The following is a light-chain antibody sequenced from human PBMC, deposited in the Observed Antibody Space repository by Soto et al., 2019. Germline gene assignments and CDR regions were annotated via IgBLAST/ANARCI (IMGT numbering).Light chain of an antibody. CDR2: EVS. J-gene: IGLJ1*01. Sequence: QSVLTQPPSVSGAPGQRVTISCTGTSSDVGGYNYVSWYQQHPGKAPKLMIYEVSNRPSGVSNRFSGSKSGNTASLTISGLQAEDEADYYCSSYTSSSTLFGTGTKVTVL. CDR1: SSDVGGYNY. CDR3: SSYTSSSTL. V-gene: IGLV2-14*01.